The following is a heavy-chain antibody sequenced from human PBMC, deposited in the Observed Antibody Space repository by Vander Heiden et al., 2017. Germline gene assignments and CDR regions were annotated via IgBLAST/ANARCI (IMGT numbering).Heavy chain of an antibody. CDR3: AREQSSGSYPIYGMDV. Sequence: QVQLVESGGGVVQPGRSLRLSCPASGFTFSSYGLHRVRQAPGKGLEWVAVRWYDGSNKYYADSVKGRFTISRDNSKNTLYLQMNSRRAEDTAVYYCAREQSSGSYPIYGMDVWGQGTTVTVSS. V-gene: IGHV3-33*01. J-gene: IGHJ6*02. CDR2: RWYDGSNK. CDR1: GFTFSSYG. D-gene: IGHD1-26*01.